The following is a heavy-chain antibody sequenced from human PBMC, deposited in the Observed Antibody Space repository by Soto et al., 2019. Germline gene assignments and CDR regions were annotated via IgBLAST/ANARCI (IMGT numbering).Heavy chain of an antibody. J-gene: IGHJ4*02. V-gene: IGHV1-18*04. D-gene: IGHD3-10*01. CDR2: ISGYNGLT. CDR1: GYTFSNYG. CDR3: ARDEGIRGFDS. Sequence: QVQLVQSGDEVKKSGASVKVSCKASGYTFSNYGISRVRQAPGQGLEWMGWISGYNGLTAYAQNVQGRVTMTIDTPTRTVFMELTSLRSNDTAVYYCARDEGIRGFDSWGQGTLVTVSS.